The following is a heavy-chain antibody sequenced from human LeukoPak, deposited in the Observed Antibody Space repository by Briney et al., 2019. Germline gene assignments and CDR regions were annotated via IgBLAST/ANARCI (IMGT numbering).Heavy chain of an antibody. D-gene: IGHD2-2*01. CDR1: GSTFSSNY. V-gene: IGHV3-53*01. CDR2: IYSGGST. CDR3: ARGSSTSRMYGMDV. J-gene: IGHJ6*02. Sequence: GGSPRLSCAASGSTFSSNYMSWVRQAPGKGLEWVSVIYSGGSTYYADSVKGRFTISRDNSKNTLYLQMNSLRAEDTAVYYCARGSSTSRMYGMDVWGQGTTVTVSS.